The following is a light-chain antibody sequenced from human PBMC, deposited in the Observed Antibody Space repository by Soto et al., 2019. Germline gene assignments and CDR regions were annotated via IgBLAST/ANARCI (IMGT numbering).Light chain of an antibody. CDR1: SSDVGGYNY. CDR3: SLYTSSSTPLV. V-gene: IGLV2-14*01. CDR2: EVS. Sequence: QSALTQPASVSGSPGQSITISCTGTSSDVGGYNYVSWYQQHPGKAPKLMIYEVSNRPSGVSNRFSGSKSGNTASLTISGLQAEDEADYYCSLYTSSSTPLVFGTGTKLTVL. J-gene: IGLJ1*01.